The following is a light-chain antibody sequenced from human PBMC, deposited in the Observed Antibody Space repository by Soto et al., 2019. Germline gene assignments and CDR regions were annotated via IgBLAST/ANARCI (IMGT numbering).Light chain of an antibody. CDR3: LLFYRDAWV. Sequence: QTVVTQEPSLTVSPGGTVTLNCASSTGAVTSGYYANWFQQKPGQAPRALISSTSKKHSWTPARFSGSLLGGKAALTLSGVQPEDEAEYYCLLFYRDAWVFGGGTKVTVL. CDR2: STS. V-gene: IGLV7-43*01. J-gene: IGLJ3*02. CDR1: TGAVTSGYY.